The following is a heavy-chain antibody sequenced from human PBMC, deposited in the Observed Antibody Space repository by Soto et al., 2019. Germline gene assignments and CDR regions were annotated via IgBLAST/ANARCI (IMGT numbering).Heavy chain of an antibody. D-gene: IGHD5-18*01. CDR2: INPNSGGT. Sequence: ASVKVSCKASGYTFTGYYMHWVRQAPGQGLEWMGWINPNSGGTNYAQKFQGWVTMTRDTSISTAYMELSRLRSDDTAVYYCAIAQANHTAMDRNPRYYYYYYMDVWGKGTTVTVSS. J-gene: IGHJ6*03. V-gene: IGHV1-2*04. CDR3: AIAQANHTAMDRNPRYYYYYYMDV. CDR1: GYTFTGYY.